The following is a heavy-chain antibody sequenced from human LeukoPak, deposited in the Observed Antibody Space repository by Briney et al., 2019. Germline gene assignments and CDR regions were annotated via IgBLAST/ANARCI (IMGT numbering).Heavy chain of an antibody. CDR3: ARDGDTSGWYA. D-gene: IGHD6-19*01. J-gene: IGHJ5*02. CDR1: GFTFSDCY. V-gene: IGHV3-7*03. Sequence: PGGSLRLSCTASGFTFSDCYMSWIRQAPGKGLEWVANIKQDGSVKNYVDSVKGRFTISRDNAKNSLYLQMNSLRAEDTAIYYCARDGDTSGWYAWGQGILVTVSS. CDR2: IKQDGSVK.